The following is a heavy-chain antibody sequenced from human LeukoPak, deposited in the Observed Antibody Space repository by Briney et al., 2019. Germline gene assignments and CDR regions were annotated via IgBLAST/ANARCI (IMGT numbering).Heavy chain of an antibody. CDR3: ATDTQAGQRYYYYYYGMDV. V-gene: IGHV1-24*01. CDR2: FDPEDGET. D-gene: IGHD3-10*01. Sequence: ASVKVSCKVSGYTLTELSMHWVRPAPGKGLEWMGGFDPEDGETIYAQKFQGRVTMTEDTSTDTAYMELSSLRSEDTAVYYCATDTQAGQRYYYYYYGMDVWGQGTTVTVSS. J-gene: IGHJ6*02. CDR1: GYTLTELS.